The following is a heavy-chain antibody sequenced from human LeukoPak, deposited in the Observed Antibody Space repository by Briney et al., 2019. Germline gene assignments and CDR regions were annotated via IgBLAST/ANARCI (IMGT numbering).Heavy chain of an antibody. Sequence: GGSLRLSCAASGFRFTGYWMSWVRQAPGKGLEWVAKIKEDGSDQYYVDSVKGRFTISRDNANYLLYLQMNSLRREDTAVYYCARYCSGDSCYGFWGQGTLVTVSS. V-gene: IGHV3-7*01. CDR3: ARYCSGDSCYGF. J-gene: IGHJ4*02. D-gene: IGHD2-15*01. CDR1: GFRFTGYW. CDR2: IKEDGSDQ.